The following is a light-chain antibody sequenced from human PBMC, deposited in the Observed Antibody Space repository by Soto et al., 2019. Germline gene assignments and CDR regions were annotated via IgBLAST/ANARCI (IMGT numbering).Light chain of an antibody. Sequence: EIVLTQSPGTLSLSPGERATLSCRARQSVSSSYLAWYQQKPGQAPRLLIYGASSSATGIPDRFSSSGSGTDFTLTISRLEPEDFAVYYCQQYGSSPSYTFGQGTKLEIK. V-gene: IGKV3-20*01. CDR2: GAS. J-gene: IGKJ2*01. CDR1: QSVSSSY. CDR3: QQYGSSPSYT.